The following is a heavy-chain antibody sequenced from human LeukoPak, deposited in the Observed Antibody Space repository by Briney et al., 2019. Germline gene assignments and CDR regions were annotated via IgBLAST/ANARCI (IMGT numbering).Heavy chain of an antibody. Sequence: ASVKVSCKASGGTFSSYAISWVRQAPGQGLEWMGWINPNSGGTNYAQKFQGRVTMTRDTSISTAYMELSRLRSDDTAVYYCAREMRSSGWYSDWGQGTLVTVSS. CDR3: AREMRSSGWYSD. D-gene: IGHD6-19*01. V-gene: IGHV1-2*02. CDR2: INPNSGGT. J-gene: IGHJ4*02. CDR1: GGTFSSYA.